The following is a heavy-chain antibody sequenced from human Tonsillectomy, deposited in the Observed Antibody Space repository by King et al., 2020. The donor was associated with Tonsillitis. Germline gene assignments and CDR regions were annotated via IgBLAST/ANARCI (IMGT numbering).Heavy chain of an antibody. J-gene: IGHJ3*02. CDR1: GFTVNSNY. CDR3: AIGGCYSADAFDI. Sequence: VQLVESGGGLVQPGGSLRLSCAASGFTVNSNYMSWVRQAPGKGLEWVSVMYSGGKTYYADSVKGRFTFSRHNSKNTLHLEMNSLRVDDTAVYYCAIGGCYSADAFDIWGQGTMVTVSS. D-gene: IGHD2-21*01. V-gene: IGHV3-53*04. CDR2: MYSGGKT.